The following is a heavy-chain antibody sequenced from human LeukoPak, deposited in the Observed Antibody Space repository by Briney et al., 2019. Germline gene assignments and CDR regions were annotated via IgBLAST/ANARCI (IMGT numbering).Heavy chain of an antibody. V-gene: IGHV4-30-2*02. J-gene: IGHJ4*02. CDR2: IYHSGST. CDR1: GGSISSGGYY. Sequence: SETLSLTCTVSGGSISSGGYYWSWIRQPPGKGLEWIGYIYHSGSTYYNPSLKSRVTISVDRSKNQFSLKLSSVTAADTAVYYCARYVVETHGPNFDYWGQGTLVTVSS. D-gene: IGHD2-15*01. CDR3: ARYVVETHGPNFDY.